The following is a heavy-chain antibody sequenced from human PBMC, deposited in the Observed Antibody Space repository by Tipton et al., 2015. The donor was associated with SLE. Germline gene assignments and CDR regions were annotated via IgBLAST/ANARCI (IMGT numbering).Heavy chain of an antibody. J-gene: IGHJ3*02. CDR2: VSYNGGKT. CDR3: AATTMVQGVIITYGAFDI. Sequence: SLRLSCSASGFTFRNYIMHWVRQAPGKGLEYVSTVSYNGGKTYYADSVTGRCAISRDNSKNTLYLQMNSLRAEDTAVYYCAATTMVQGVIITYGAFDIWGQGTMVTVSS. V-gene: IGHV3-64*04. D-gene: IGHD3-10*01. CDR1: GFTFRNYI.